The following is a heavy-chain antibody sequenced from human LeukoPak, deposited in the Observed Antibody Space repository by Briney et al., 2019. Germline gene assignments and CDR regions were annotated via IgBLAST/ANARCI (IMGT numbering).Heavy chain of an antibody. V-gene: IGHV1-46*01. CDR1: GYTFTSYY. Sequence: ASVKVSCKASGYTFTSYYMHWVRQAPGQGLEWMGIINPSGGSTSYAQKFQGRVTMTRDMSTSTVYMELSSLRSEDTAVYYCARAHTAPPSNDAFDIWGQGTMVTVSS. CDR3: ARAHTAPPSNDAFDI. J-gene: IGHJ3*02. D-gene: IGHD2-21*02. CDR2: INPSGGST.